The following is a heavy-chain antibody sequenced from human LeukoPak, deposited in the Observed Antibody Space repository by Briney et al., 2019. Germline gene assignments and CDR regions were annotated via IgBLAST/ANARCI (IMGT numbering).Heavy chain of an antibody. J-gene: IGHJ4*02. V-gene: IGHV3-23*01. D-gene: IGHD4-17*01. Sequence: GRSLRLSCAASGFTFSSYAMSWVRQAPGKGLEWVSAISGSGGSTYYADSVKGRFTISRDNSKNTLYLQMNSLRAEDTAVYYCAKGIFPYGDYASAACDYWGQGTLVTVSS. CDR3: AKGIFPYGDYASAACDY. CDR2: ISGSGGST. CDR1: GFTFSSYA.